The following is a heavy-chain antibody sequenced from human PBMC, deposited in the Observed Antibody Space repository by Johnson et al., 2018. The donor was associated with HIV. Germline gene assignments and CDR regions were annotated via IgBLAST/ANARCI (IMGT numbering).Heavy chain of an antibody. J-gene: IGHJ3*02. CDR3: ARPETATTIGAFDI. V-gene: IGHV3-30*04. CDR1: GFTLSSYA. CDR2: ISYDGSIK. D-gene: IGHD1-7*01. Sequence: QVQLVESGGGVVQPGRSLRLACAASGFTLSSYAMHWVRQAPGKGLECVAVISYDGSIKYYTDSVKGRFTISRDNSKNTLFLQMNSLRVEDTAVYYCARPETATTIGAFDIWGQGTTVTVSS.